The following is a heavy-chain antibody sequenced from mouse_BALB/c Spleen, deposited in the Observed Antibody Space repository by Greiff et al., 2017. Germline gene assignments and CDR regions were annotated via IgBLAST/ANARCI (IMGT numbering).Heavy chain of an antibody. CDR2: ILPGSGST. J-gene: IGHJ2*01. V-gene: IGHV1-9*01. D-gene: IGHD1-1*01. Sequence: QVQLQQSGAELMKPGASVKISCKATGYTLSSYWIEWVKQRPGHGLEWIGEILPGSGSTNYNEKFKGKATFTADTSSNTDYMKLSSLTSEDSAVYYCARSVSTTVVDYWGQGTTLTVSS. CDR1: GYTLSSYW. CDR3: ARSVSTTVVDY.